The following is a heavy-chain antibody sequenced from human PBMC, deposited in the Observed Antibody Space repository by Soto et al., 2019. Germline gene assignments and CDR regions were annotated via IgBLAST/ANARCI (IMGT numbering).Heavy chain of an antibody. V-gene: IGHV3-7*01. CDR3: AKDSARDGYNPYYFDY. CDR1: GFTFSNYW. Sequence: PGGSLRLSCAASGFTFSNYWMNWVRQAPGKGLEWVANIKQDGSEKSYVDSVKGRFTISRDNAKNSLYLQMNSLRAEDTAIYYCAKDSARDGYNPYYFDYWGRGTLVTVSS. J-gene: IGHJ4*01. D-gene: IGHD5-12*01. CDR2: IKQDGSEK.